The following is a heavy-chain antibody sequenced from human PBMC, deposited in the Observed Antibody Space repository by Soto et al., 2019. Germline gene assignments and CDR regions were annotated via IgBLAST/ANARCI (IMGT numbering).Heavy chain of an antibody. CDR1: GGSFSGYY. V-gene: IGHV4-34*01. CDR2: INHSGST. J-gene: IGHJ4*02. CDR3: ARALPMVRGVITNIRLDY. D-gene: IGHD3-10*01. Sequence: SETLSLTCAVYGGSFSGYYWSWIRQPPGKGLEWIGEINHSGSTNYNPSLKSRVTISVDTSKNQFSLKLSSVTAADTAVYYCARALPMVRGVITNIRLDYWGQGTLVTVSS.